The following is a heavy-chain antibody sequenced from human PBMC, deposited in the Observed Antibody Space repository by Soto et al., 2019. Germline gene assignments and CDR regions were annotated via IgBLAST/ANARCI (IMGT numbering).Heavy chain of an antibody. J-gene: IGHJ4*02. D-gene: IGHD6-25*01. CDR3: ARHTKYSSAPRYLDY. Sequence: GEFLKISCKGSGYSFTSYWIGWVRQMPGKGLEWMGIIYPGDSDTRYSPSFQGQVTISADKSISTAYLQWSSLKASDTAMYYCARHTKYSSAPRYLDYWGQGTLVTVSS. CDR2: IYPGDSDT. V-gene: IGHV5-51*01. CDR1: GYSFTSYW.